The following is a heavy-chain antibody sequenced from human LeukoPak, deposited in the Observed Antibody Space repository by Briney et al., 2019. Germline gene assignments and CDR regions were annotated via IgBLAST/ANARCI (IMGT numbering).Heavy chain of an antibody. CDR1: GGSISSYY. D-gene: IGHD1-1*01. J-gene: IGHJ4*01. Sequence: SETLSLTCTVYGGSISSYYWSWIRQPPGKGLEWIGYIYYSGSTNYNPSLKSRVTISVDTSKNQFSLKLSSVTAADTAVYYCARHMGLGYTYFYPYSDYWGQGTLVTVSS. V-gene: IGHV4-59*08. CDR3: ARHMGLGYTYFYPYSDY. CDR2: IYYSGST.